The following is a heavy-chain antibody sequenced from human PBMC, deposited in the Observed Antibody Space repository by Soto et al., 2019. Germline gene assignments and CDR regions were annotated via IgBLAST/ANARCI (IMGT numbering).Heavy chain of an antibody. CDR3: ALSNWNDLDY. D-gene: IGHD1-20*01. Sequence: EVQVVESGGGLVQPGGSLRLSCAASGFSFSSYEMNWVRQAPGKGLEWVSYISSSGSTMYYADSVKGRFTISRDNAKNSVYLQMNSLRAEDTAAYYCALSNWNDLDYWGQGTLVTVSS. CDR1: GFSFSSYE. V-gene: IGHV3-48*03. J-gene: IGHJ4*02. CDR2: ISSSGSTM.